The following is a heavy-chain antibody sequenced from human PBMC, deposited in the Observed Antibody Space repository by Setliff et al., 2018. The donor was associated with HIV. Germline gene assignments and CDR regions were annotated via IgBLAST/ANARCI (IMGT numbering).Heavy chain of an antibody. Sequence: ETLSLTCTVSGGSISTSRHYWGWIRQPPGKGLEWIGSIYYTGSTYYNPSLKSRVTISVDTSKNQFSLKLSSVTAADTAVYYCASLTTDRFLEWLFVYWGQGTLVTVSS. CDR2: IYYTGST. CDR3: ASLTTDRFLEWLFVY. J-gene: IGHJ4*02. V-gene: IGHV4-39*01. D-gene: IGHD3-3*01. CDR1: GGSISTSRHY.